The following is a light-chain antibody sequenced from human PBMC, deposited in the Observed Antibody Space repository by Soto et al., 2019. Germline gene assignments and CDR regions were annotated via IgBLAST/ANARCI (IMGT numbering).Light chain of an antibody. V-gene: IGKV3-15*01. CDR3: QQYNIWPWT. J-gene: IGKJ1*01. CDR1: QSVSSN. CDR2: GAS. Sequence: EIVMTQSPATLSVSPGERATLSCRASQSVSSNLAWYQQKPGQAPRLLIYGASTSATGIPARFSGSGSGTEFTLTISSLQSEDFSVYYCQQYNIWPWTFGQGTKV.